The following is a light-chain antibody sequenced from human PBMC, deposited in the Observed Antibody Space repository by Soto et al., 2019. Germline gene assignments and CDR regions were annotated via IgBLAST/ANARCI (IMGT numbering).Light chain of an antibody. CDR3: QQYGSSPWT. CDR2: GAS. Sequence: EIVLTQSPGTLSLSPGERATLSCRASQSVSSSYLDWYQQKPGQAPRLLIYGASSRVTGIPDRFSGCGSGTDFTITISRLEPEDFAVYYCQQYGSSPWTFAQGTKVEIK. V-gene: IGKV3-20*01. J-gene: IGKJ1*01. CDR1: QSVSSSY.